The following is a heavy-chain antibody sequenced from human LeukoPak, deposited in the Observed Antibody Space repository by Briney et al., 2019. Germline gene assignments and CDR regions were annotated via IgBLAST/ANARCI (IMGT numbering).Heavy chain of an antibody. CDR2: IGGSGVNT. CDR3: ARLHSLDY. Sequence: QPGGSLRLSCAASGLTFSNYAMSWVRQAPGKGLEWVSLIGGSGVNTFYADSVKGRFTISRDNSKNTLYLQMNSLRADDTAIYYCARLHSLDYWGQGTLVTVSS. D-gene: IGHD1-26*01. J-gene: IGHJ4*02. V-gene: IGHV3-23*01. CDR1: GLTFSNYA.